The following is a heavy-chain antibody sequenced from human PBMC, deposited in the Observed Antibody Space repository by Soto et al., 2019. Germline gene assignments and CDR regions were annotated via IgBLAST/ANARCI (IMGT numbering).Heavy chain of an antibody. D-gene: IGHD3-22*01. CDR2: ISGSGGST. J-gene: IGHJ4*02. CDR3: AKDSHYYDSSGYYTLPYYFDY. CDR1: GFTFSSYA. V-gene: IGHV3-23*01. Sequence: PGGSLRLSCAASGFTFSSYAMSWVRQAPGKGLEWVSAISGSGGSTYYADSVKGRFTISRDNSKNTLYLQMNSLRAEDTAVYYCAKDSHYYDSSGYYTLPYYFDYWGQGTLVTVSS.